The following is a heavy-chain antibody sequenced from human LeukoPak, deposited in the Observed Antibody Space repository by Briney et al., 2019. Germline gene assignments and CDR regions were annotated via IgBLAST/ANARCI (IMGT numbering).Heavy chain of an antibody. D-gene: IGHD1-26*01. CDR2: INPNTGAT. J-gene: IGHJ6*02. CDR3: AREFVGYHVDV. Sequence: AASVKVSCKASGYTFINYYIHWVRQAPGQGLEWMGCINPNTGATHYAQRFQGRVTVTRDTSILTAYMDLSGLTFDDRAVYYCAREFVGYHVDVWGQGTTVTVSS. CDR1: GYTFINYY. V-gene: IGHV1-2*02.